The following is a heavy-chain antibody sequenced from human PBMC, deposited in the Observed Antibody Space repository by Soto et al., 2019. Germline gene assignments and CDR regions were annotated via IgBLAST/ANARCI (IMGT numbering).Heavy chain of an antibody. CDR2: IDWDDDK. J-gene: IGHJ5*02. D-gene: IGHD6-13*01. CDR1: GFSLSTSGMC. V-gene: IGHV2-70*01. CDR3: ARIIDSSSWYWFDP. Sequence: GPTLVKPTQTLTLTCTFSGFSLSTSGMCVSWIRQPPGKALEWLALIDWDDDKYYSTSLKTRLTISKDTSKNQVVLTMANMDPVDTATYYCARIIDSSSWYWFDPWGQGTLVTVSS.